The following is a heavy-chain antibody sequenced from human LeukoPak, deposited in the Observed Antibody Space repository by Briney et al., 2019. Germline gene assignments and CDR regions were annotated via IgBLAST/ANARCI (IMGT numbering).Heavy chain of an antibody. D-gene: IGHD3-10*01. V-gene: IGHV4-59*08. CDR2: IYYSGST. J-gene: IGHJ4*02. Sequence: PSETLSLTCTVSGGSISSYYWSWIRQPPGKGLEWIGYIYYSGSTNYNPSLKSRVTISVDTSKNQFSLKLSSVTAADTAVYYCARHERFGELSGWGQGTLVTVSS. CDR3: ARHERFGELSG. CDR1: GGSISSYY.